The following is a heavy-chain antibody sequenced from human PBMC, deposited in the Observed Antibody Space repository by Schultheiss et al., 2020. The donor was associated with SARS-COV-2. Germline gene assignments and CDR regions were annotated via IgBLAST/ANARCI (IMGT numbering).Heavy chain of an antibody. CDR1: GFTFSTYS. Sequence: GGSLRLSCAASGFTFSTYSIHWLRQAPGKGLEWVAVISYDGSNKYYADSVKGRFTISRDNSKNTLYLQMNSLRAEDTAVYYCARGAAVAVTGWFDPWGQGTLVTVSS. CDR2: ISYDGSNK. V-gene: IGHV3-30-3*01. CDR3: ARGAAVAVTGWFDP. D-gene: IGHD6-19*01. J-gene: IGHJ5*02.